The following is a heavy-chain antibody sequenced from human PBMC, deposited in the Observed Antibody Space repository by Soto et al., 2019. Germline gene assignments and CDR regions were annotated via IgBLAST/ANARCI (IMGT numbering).Heavy chain of an antibody. J-gene: IGHJ4*02. V-gene: IGHV3-11*01. Sequence: GGSLRLSCAAAGFRFNDYYMTWIRQAPGKGLEWVSYISSGSSTIYYARSVKGRFTISRDNAKNSLYLQMNSLRAEDTAVYYCATSSGALAASFPYYFDYWGQGTLVTVSS. CDR2: ISSGSSTI. D-gene: IGHD6-25*01. CDR3: ATSSGALAASFPYYFDY. CDR1: GFRFNDYY.